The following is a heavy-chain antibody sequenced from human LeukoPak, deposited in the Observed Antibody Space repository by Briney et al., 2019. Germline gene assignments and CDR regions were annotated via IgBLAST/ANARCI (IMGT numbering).Heavy chain of an antibody. D-gene: IGHD6-19*01. CDR1: GFIFSNYA. V-gene: IGHV3-64*02. Sequence: GGSLRLSCAASGFIFSNYAMYWVRQAPGEGLESVAAISTKGGSTSYADSVKGRMTISRDDSKNTLFLQMGSLTTDDMGLYFCARDRSGAFDYWGQGTLVTVSS. CDR2: ISTKGGST. CDR3: ARDRSGAFDY. J-gene: IGHJ4*02.